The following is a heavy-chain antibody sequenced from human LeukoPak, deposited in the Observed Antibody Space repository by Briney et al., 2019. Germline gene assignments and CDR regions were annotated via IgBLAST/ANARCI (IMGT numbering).Heavy chain of an antibody. D-gene: IGHD6-6*01. CDR3: AGDVGNSSPDSFDY. J-gene: IGHJ4*01. CDR1: GFTFSPYS. V-gene: IGHV3-21*06. Sequence: GGSLRLSCAASGFTFSPYSMNWVRQAPGKGLEWVSFTSSTGTYIYYADSVKGRFTISRDNAKNSLYLQMNSLRAEDTAVYYCAGDVGNSSPDSFDYWGQGTLVTVSS. CDR2: TSSTGTYI.